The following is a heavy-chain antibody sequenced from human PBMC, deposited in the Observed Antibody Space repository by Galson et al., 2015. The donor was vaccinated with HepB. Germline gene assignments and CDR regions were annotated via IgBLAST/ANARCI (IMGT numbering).Heavy chain of an antibody. D-gene: IGHD6-13*01. CDR2: ISYDGSNT. CDR3: ARGGYSSRLLTPFDY. J-gene: IGHJ4*02. CDR1: GFTFSNYT. Sequence: SLRLSCAGSGFTFSNYTMHWVRQAPGKGLEWVALISYDGSNTYYADSVKGRFAISRDNYKNTLYLQMNSLRVDDTTIYYCARGGYSSRLLTPFDYWGQGTLVTVSS. V-gene: IGHV3-30*09.